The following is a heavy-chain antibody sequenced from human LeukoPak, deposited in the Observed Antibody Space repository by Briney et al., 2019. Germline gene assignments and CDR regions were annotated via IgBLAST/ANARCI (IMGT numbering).Heavy chain of an antibody. J-gene: IGHJ4*02. CDR3: ARDLRFLEWHSYYFDY. CDR2: ISSSSSYI. CDR1: GFTLGDYA. V-gene: IGHV3-21*01. Sequence: GGSLRLSCTASGFTLGDYAMSWFRQAPGKGLEWVSSISSSSSYIYYADSVKGRFTISRDNAKNSLYLQMNSLRAEDTAVYYCARDLRFLEWHSYYFDYWGQGTLVTVSS. D-gene: IGHD3-3*01.